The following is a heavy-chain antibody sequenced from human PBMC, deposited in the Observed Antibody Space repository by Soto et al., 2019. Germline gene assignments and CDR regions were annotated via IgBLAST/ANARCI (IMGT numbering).Heavy chain of an antibody. V-gene: IGHV3-48*02. Sequence: HPGGSLRLSCAASGFTFSSYSMNLVRQAPGKGLECVSYISSSSSTIYYADSVKGRFTISRDNAKNSLYLQMNSLRDEDTAVYYCARDRRNWILYYFDYWGQGTLVTVSS. J-gene: IGHJ4*02. CDR2: ISSSSSTI. CDR1: GFTFSSYS. D-gene: IGHD1-1*01. CDR3: ARDRRNWILYYFDY.